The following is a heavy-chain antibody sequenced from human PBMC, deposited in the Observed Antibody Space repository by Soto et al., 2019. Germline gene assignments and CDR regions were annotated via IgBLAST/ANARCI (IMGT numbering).Heavy chain of an antibody. V-gene: IGHV3-48*02. J-gene: IGHJ6*02. CDR1: GFTFSSYS. Sequence: GGSMRLSCAASGFTFSSYSMNWVRQAPGKGLEWVSYISSSSSTIYYADSVKGRFTISRDNAKNSLYLQMNSLGDEDTAVDYCARANCLARPPCYAPIQYGMDLWGQGTTVTVSS. CDR3: ARANCLARPPCYAPIQYGMDL. CDR2: ISSSSSTI. D-gene: IGHD2-2*01.